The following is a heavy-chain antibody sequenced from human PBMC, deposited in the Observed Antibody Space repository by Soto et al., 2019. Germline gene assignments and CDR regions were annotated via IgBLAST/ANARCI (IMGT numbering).Heavy chain of an antibody. J-gene: IGHJ3*02. Sequence: SLRLSCTASGFSFGDYVMSWFRQAPGKGLEWVGFIRSKAYGGTTEYAASVKGRFTISRDDSRRIAYLQMNSLRTEDTAVYFCSRDIYNNYFAFDIWGQGTMVTVSS. V-gene: IGHV3-49*03. CDR3: SRDIYNNYFAFDI. D-gene: IGHD4-4*01. CDR2: IRSKAYGGTT. CDR1: GFSFGDYV.